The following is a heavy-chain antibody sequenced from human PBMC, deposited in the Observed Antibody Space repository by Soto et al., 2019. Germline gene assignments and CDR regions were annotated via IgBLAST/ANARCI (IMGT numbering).Heavy chain of an antibody. CDR2: ISASGVTT. D-gene: IGHD6-13*01. CDR1: GFTFDNYD. CDR3: AKGYGSGWYYFDY. V-gene: IGHV3-23*01. Sequence: GGALRLSCAASGFTFDNYDMSWVRQAPGKGLEWVSSISASGVTTYYADSVKGRFTGSRDNSKNTLYLQMNSLRAEDTAIYYCAKGYGSGWYYFDYWGRGTLVTVSS. J-gene: IGHJ4*02.